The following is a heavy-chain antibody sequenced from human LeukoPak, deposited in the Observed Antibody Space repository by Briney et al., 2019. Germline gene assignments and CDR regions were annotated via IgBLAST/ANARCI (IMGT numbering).Heavy chain of an antibody. CDR1: GGSISSGGYY. CDR2: IYYSGST. Sequence: SETLSLTCTVSGGSISSGGYYWVWIRQPPGKGLEWIGSIYYSGSTYHNPSLKSRVTISVDTSKNQFSLKLNSVTAADTAVYYCARGYSGYDRYFDYWGQGTLVTVSS. V-gene: IGHV4-39*01. J-gene: IGHJ4*02. CDR3: ARGYSGYDRYFDY. D-gene: IGHD5-12*01.